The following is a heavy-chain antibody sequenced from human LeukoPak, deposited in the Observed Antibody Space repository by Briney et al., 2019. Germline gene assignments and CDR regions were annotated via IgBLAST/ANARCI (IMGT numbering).Heavy chain of an antibody. CDR3: AKDRLGGYCSGGSCYYPTGDFDY. CDR1: GFTFSSYA. J-gene: IGHJ4*02. Sequence: GGSLRLSCAASGFTFSSYAMCWVRQAPGKGLEWVSAISGSGGSTYYADSVKGRFTISRDNSKNTLYLQMNSLRAEDTAVYYCAKDRLGGYCSGGSCYYPTGDFDYWGQGTLVTVSS. D-gene: IGHD2-15*01. CDR2: ISGSGGST. V-gene: IGHV3-23*01.